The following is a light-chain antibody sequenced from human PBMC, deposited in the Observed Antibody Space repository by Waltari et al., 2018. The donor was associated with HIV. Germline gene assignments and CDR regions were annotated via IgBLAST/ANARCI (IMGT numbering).Light chain of an antibody. Sequence: QSALTQPASLSGSPGQSTTISCTGTSSDVGAHNHFSWYQQHPGKGPKLMIWEDTKRPSEISNRFSGSKSGNTASLTISGLQAEDEADYYCCSYTTSSTLVFGGGTKLTVL. J-gene: IGLJ2*01. CDR2: EDT. CDR1: SSDVGAHNH. V-gene: IGLV2-14*01. CDR3: CSYTTSSTLV.